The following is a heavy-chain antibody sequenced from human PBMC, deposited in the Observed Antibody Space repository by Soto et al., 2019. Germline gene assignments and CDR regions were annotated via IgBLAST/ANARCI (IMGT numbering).Heavy chain of an antibody. CDR3: DRQRTTVVTQALFDH. Sequence: SQTLSLTYIVSGESIRSSSYYWGWIRQPAGKGLEGIGSIYYSGRTYYNTSFKSRVNVSIDTSKKQFSLELSAVTATDTAVYYCDRQRTTVVTQALFDHWGQGALIT. CDR1: GESIRSSSYY. V-gene: IGHV4-39*01. D-gene: IGHD2-21*02. J-gene: IGHJ4*02. CDR2: IYYSGRT.